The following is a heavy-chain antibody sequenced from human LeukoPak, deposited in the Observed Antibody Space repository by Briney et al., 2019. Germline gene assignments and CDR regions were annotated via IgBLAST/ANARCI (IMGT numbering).Heavy chain of an antibody. CDR3: ATVGRNYYESSGYYSRKNYNWFDP. Sequence: VATVKVWCKVSGYTLTELSMHWVRQAPGKGLEWMGGFDPEDGVTIYAQKFQGRVTMTEDTSTDTAYLELSSLRSEDTAVYYCATVGRNYYESSGYYSRKNYNWFDPWGQGTLVTVSS. D-gene: IGHD3-22*01. J-gene: IGHJ5*02. CDR2: FDPEDGVT. V-gene: IGHV1-24*01. CDR1: GYTLTELS.